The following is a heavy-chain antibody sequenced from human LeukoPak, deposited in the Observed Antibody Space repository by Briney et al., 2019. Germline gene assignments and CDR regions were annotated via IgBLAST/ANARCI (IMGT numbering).Heavy chain of an antibody. CDR1: GFTFSDHY. Sequence: GGSLRLSCAASGFTFSDHYMDWVRQAPGKGLEWVGRTRNKANSYTTEYAASVKGRFTISRDESKNSLYLQMNSLKTEDTSVYYCARTLGIAAAGTAYYYVIDVWGKGTTVTVSS. J-gene: IGHJ6*04. CDR2: TRNKANSYTT. CDR3: ARTLGIAAAGTAYYYVIDV. V-gene: IGHV3-72*01. D-gene: IGHD6-13*01.